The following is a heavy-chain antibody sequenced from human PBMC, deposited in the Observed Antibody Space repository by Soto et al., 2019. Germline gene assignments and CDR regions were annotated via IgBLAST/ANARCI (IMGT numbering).Heavy chain of an antibody. CDR3: ARDKVVGAARPVNNWFDP. D-gene: IGHD6-6*01. Sequence: SQTLSLTCAISGGSVSSNSAACNWIRPSPSRGLEWLGRTYYRSKWYNDYAVSVKSRITINPDTSKNQFSLQLNSVTPEDTAVYYCARDKVVGAARPVNNWFDPWGQGTLVTVSS. V-gene: IGHV6-1*01. CDR1: GGSVSSNSAA. CDR2: TYYRSKWYN. J-gene: IGHJ5*02.